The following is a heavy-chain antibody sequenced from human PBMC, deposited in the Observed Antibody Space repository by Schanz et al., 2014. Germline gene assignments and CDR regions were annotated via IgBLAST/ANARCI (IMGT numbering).Heavy chain of an antibody. CDR1: GFTFSSYA. D-gene: IGHD2-21*01. V-gene: IGHV3-23*01. CDR2: ISGGGGGYR. Sequence: EVQLLESGGGLVQPGGSLRLSCAVSGFTFSSYAMSWVRQAPGKGLEWVSTISGGGGGYRPYADSVKGRFTISRDKSINTMSLHMYSLSADDTAVYYCAKGQGAVINNWYFDLWGRGTLVTVSS. CDR3: AKGQGAVINNWYFDL. J-gene: IGHJ2*01.